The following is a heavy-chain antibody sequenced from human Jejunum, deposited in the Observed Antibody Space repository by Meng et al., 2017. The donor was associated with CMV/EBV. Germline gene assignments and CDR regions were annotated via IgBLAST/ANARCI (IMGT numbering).Heavy chain of an antibody. J-gene: IGHJ4*02. CDR2: TNTAGTST. Sequence: LGLSWAASGFSFSVSGVPWVRQAPGKGLVWVSGTNTAGTSTYYADSVKGRFTISRDNAKNTLYLQMNSLRAEDTAVYYCATVFDYWGQGTLVTVSS. CDR3: ATVFDY. CDR1: GFSFSVSG. V-gene: IGHV3-74*01. D-gene: IGHD4-17*01.